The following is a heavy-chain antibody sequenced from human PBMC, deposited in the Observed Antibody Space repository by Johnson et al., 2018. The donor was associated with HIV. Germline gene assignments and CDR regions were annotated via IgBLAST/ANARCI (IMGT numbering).Heavy chain of an antibody. CDR1: GFTFDDYG. CDR2: INRNGGST. V-gene: IGHV3-20*04. J-gene: IGHJ3*02. D-gene: IGHD4-17*01. CDR3: ARPSVTTRDAFDI. Sequence: VQLVESGGGLVQPGGSLRLSCAASGFTFDDYGMSWVRQAPGKGLEWVSGINRNGGSTGSADSVKGRFTISRDNAKNSLYLQMNSLRAEDTALYYCARPSVTTRDAFDIWGQGTMVTVSS.